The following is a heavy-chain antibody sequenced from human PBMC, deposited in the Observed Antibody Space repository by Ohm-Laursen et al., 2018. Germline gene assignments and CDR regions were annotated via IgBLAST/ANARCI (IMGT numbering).Heavy chain of an antibody. V-gene: IGHV3-72*01. J-gene: IGHJ3*01. CDR1: GFTFDDHY. D-gene: IGHD2/OR15-2a*01. Sequence: SLRLSCAASGFTFDDHYMDWVRQAPGKGLELVARSRGKANSYTTAYVASVKGRFFISRDDSENSLYLQMNSLKTEDTAVYYCARTRNFQPYDVWGQGTMVIVSS. CDR2: SRGKANSYTT. CDR3: ARTRNFQPYDV.